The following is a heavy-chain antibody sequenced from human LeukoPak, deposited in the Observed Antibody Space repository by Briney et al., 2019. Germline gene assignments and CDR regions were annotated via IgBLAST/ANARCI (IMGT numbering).Heavy chain of an antibody. CDR2: IRSKAYGGIT. V-gene: IGHV3-49*04. Sequence: PGGSLRLSCTASGFTFGDYAMSWVRQAPGKGLEWVGFIRSKAYGGITEYAASVKGRFTISRDDSKSIAYLQMNSLKTEDTAVYYCTRRGYCSGGSCYYFDYWGQGTLVTVSS. J-gene: IGHJ4*02. CDR1: GFTFGDYA. D-gene: IGHD2-15*01. CDR3: TRRGYCSGGSCYYFDY.